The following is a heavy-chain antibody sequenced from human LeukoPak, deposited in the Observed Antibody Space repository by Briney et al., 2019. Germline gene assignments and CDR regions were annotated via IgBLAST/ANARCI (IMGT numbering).Heavy chain of an antibody. J-gene: IGHJ4*02. V-gene: IGHV3-30*18. D-gene: IGHD3-22*01. CDR2: ISYDGSNK. CDR3: AKDKDSSGYYFDFFDY. CDR1: GFTXXSYG. Sequence: LXLSXXXXGFTXXSYGXHWVRQAPGKGLEWVAVISYDGSNKYYADSVKGRFTISRDNSKSTLYLQMNSLRAEDTAVYYCAKDKDSSGYYFDFFDYWGQGTLVTVSS.